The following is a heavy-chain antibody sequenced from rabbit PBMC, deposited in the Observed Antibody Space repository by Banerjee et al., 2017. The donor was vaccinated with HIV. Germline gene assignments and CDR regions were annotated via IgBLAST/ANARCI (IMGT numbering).Heavy chain of an antibody. J-gene: IGHJ4*01. CDR3: ARSGTYAGYVTSLNL. V-gene: IGHV1S40*01. CDR2: IGTSSGDGT. CDR1: GIDFSSSYY. Sequence: QSLEESGGGLVKPGGTLTLTCTASGIDFSSSYYMWWVRQAPGKGLEWIACIGTSSGDGTWYATWAKGRFTISKTAPTTVTLQMTSLTAADTATYFCARSGTYAGYVTSLNLGGPGTLVTVS. D-gene: IGHD7-1*01.